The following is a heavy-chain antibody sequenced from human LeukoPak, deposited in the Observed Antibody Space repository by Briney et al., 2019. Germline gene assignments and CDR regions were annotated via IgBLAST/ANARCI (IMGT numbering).Heavy chain of an antibody. J-gene: IGHJ3*02. CDR1: GGSISSSSYY. V-gene: IGHV4-39*07. D-gene: IGHD5-24*01. CDR2: IYYSGST. CDR3: ARRDGYNSDAFDI. Sequence: SETLPLTCTVSGGSISSSSYYWGWIRQPPGKGLEWIGSIYYSGSTYYNPSLKSRVTISVDTSKNQFSLKLSSVTAADTAVYYCARRDGYNSDAFDIWGQGTMVTVSS.